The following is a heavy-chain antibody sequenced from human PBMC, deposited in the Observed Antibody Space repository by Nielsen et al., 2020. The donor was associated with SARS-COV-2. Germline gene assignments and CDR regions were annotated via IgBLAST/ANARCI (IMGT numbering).Heavy chain of an antibody. CDR3: ARDRGWKLGIADY. CDR2: IKQDGSEK. CDR1: GFTFSSYW. D-gene: IGHD3-10*01. Sequence: GESLKISCAASGFTFSSYWMNWVRQAPGKGLEWVANIKQDGSEKYYGDSVKGRFTISRDNSKNTVALQMDSLRAEDTAVYYCARDRGWKLGIADYWGQGTLVTVSS. J-gene: IGHJ4*02. V-gene: IGHV3-7*01.